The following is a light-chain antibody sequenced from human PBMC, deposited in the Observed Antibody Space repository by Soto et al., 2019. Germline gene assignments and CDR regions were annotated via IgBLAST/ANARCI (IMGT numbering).Light chain of an antibody. Sequence: IVLTQSPATLSLSPGERATLSCRASQSVDSYLAWYQQKPGQAPRLLIYDASNTATGIPARFSGSGSGTDFTLTISSLEPEDFAVYYCQQSSNWTLTFGGGTKVDIK. CDR2: DAS. CDR1: QSVDSY. V-gene: IGKV3-11*01. CDR3: QQSSNWTLT. J-gene: IGKJ4*01.